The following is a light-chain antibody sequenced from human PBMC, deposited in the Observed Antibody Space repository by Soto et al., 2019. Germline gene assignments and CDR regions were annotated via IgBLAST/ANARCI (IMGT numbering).Light chain of an antibody. J-gene: IGLJ2*01. CDR2: GNS. CDR1: SSNIGAGYD. Sequence: QSVLTQPPSVSGAPGQRVTISCTGSSSNIGAGYDVHWYQQLPGTAPKLLIYGNSNRPSGVPDRFSGSKSATSASLAITGLEAEDEADYCCQSYDRSHVVFGGGTKLTVL. CDR3: QSYDRSHVV. V-gene: IGLV1-40*01.